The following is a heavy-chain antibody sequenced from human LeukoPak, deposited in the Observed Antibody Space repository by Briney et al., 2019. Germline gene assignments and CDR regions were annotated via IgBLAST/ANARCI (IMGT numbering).Heavy chain of an antibody. Sequence: SETLSLTCTVSGGSISSNYWSWIRQPPGKGLEWIGYVYYSGSTYYNPSLKSRVTISVDTSKNQFSLKLSSVTAADTAVYYCARAWTTPYTYYMDVWGKGTTAT. D-gene: IGHD3/OR15-3a*01. CDR2: VYYSGST. J-gene: IGHJ6*03. V-gene: IGHV4-59*04. CDR1: GGSISSNY. CDR3: ARAWTTPYTYYMDV.